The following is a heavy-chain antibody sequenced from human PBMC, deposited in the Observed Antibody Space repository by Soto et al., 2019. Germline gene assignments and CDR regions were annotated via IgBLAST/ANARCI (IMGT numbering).Heavy chain of an antibody. CDR1: GFTFSSYG. D-gene: IGHD5-12*01. V-gene: IGHV3-30*18. CDR3: AKSSSGYGYYFDY. J-gene: IGHJ4*02. Sequence: GGSLRLSCAASGFTFSSYGMHWVRPAPGKGLEGVAVISYDGSNKYYADSVKGRFTISRDNSKNALYLQMNSLRAEDTAVYYCAKSSSGYGYYFDYWGQGTLVTVSS. CDR2: ISYDGSNK.